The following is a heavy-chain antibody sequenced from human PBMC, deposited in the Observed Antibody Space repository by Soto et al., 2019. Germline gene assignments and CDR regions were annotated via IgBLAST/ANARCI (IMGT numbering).Heavy chain of an antibody. J-gene: IGHJ6*02. CDR1: GFTFSSYG. V-gene: IGHV3-33*01. Sequence: GGSLRLSCAASGFTFSSYGMHWVRQAPGKGLEWVAVIWYDGSNKYYADSVKGRFTISRDNSKNTLYLQMNSLRAEDTAVYYCARDLGWYYYYGMDVWGQGTTVTVSS. D-gene: IGHD2-15*01. CDR2: IWYDGSNK. CDR3: ARDLGWYYYYGMDV.